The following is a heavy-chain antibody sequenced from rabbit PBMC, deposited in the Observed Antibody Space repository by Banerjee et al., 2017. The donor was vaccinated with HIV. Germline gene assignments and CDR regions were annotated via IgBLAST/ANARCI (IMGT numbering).Heavy chain of an antibody. CDR1: GFSFTNNYW. V-gene: IGHV1S45*01. D-gene: IGHD4-2*01. J-gene: IGHJ6*01. CDR3: ARGSAYAGAGYAL. CDR2: IGAGSGTT. Sequence: QEQLEESGGDLVKPEGSLTLTCTASGFSFTNNYWLCWVRQAPGKGLEWIACIGAGSGTTYYATWAKGRFTISKTSSTTVALQMTSLTAADTATCFCARGSAYAGAGYALWGQGTLVTVS.